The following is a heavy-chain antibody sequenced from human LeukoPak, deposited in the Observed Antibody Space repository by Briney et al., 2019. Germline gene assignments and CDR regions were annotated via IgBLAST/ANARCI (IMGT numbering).Heavy chain of an antibody. V-gene: IGHV4-39*01. CDR2: IYYSGST. CDR1: GGSISSSSYY. Sequence: SETLSLTCTVSGGSISSSSYYRGWIRQPPGKGLEWIGSIYYSGSTYYNPSLKSRVTISVDTSKNQFSLKLSSVTAADTAVYYCASPGIAVAGPIDYWGQGTLVTVSS. D-gene: IGHD6-19*01. CDR3: ASPGIAVAGPIDY. J-gene: IGHJ4*02.